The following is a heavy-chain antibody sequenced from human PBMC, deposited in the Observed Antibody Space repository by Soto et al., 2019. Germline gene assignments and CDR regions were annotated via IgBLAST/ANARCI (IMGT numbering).Heavy chain of an antibody. D-gene: IGHD3-3*01. CDR1: GYSFTSYW. J-gene: IGHJ6*03. CDR2: IYPGDSDT. Sequence: GESLKISCKGSGYSFTSYWIGWVRQMPGKGLEWMGIIYPGDSDTRYSPSFQGQVTISADKSISTAYLQWSSLKASDTAVYYCARHEGYYDFWSGSSYYYYYYYMDVWGKGTTVTVSS. CDR3: ARHEGYYDFWSGSSYYYYYYYMDV. V-gene: IGHV5-51*01.